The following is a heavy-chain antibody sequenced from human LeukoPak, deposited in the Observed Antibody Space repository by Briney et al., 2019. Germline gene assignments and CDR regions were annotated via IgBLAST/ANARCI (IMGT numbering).Heavy chain of an antibody. CDR3: ARGVAVAGPTIDY. CDR2: IYYSGST. J-gene: IGHJ4*02. Sequence: PSETLSLTCTVSGGSISSSSYYWGWIRQPPGKGLEWIGSIYYSGSTYYNPSLKSRVTISVDTSKNQFSLKLSSVTAADTAVYYCARGVAVAGPTIDYWGQGTLVTVSS. CDR1: GGSISSSSYY. V-gene: IGHV4-39*01. D-gene: IGHD6-19*01.